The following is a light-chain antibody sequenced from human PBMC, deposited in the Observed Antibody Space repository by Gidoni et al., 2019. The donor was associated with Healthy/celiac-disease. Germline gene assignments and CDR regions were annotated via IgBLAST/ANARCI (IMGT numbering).Light chain of an antibody. V-gene: IGLV3-25*03. CDR2: KDS. J-gene: IGLJ2*01. CDR1: ALPKQD. Sequence: SYELTQPPSVSVSPGQTARIHCSGDALPKQDAYWYQQKPGQAPVLVIYKDSERPSGIPERFSGSSSGTTVTLTISGVQAEDEADYYCQSADSSGTYVVFGGGTKLTVL. CDR3: QSADSSGTYVV.